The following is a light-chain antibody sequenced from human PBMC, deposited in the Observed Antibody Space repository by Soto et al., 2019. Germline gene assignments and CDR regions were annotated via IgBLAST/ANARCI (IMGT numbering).Light chain of an antibody. Sequence: EIVLTQSPGTLSLSPGERATLSCRASQSVSSSYLAWYQQKPGQAPRLLIFGASSMATGIPDRFSGRGSGTDFTLTISRLEPEDFAVYYCQQYGSSPRTFGQGTKLEIK. CDR2: GAS. CDR3: QQYGSSPRT. V-gene: IGKV3-20*01. J-gene: IGKJ2*01. CDR1: QSVSSSY.